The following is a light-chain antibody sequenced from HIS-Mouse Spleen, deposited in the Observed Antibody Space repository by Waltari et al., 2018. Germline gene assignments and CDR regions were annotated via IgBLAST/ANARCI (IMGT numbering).Light chain of an antibody. CDR3: CSYAGSSTWV. V-gene: IGLV2-23*01. J-gene: IGLJ3*02. CDR1: SSAVGSYTL. CDR2: EGS. Sequence: QSALTQPASVSGSPGQSLTISCTGTSSAVGSYTLVSWYQQHPGKAPKLMMYEGSKRPSGVSNRFSGSKSGNTASLTISGLQAEDEADYYCCSYAGSSTWVFGGGTKLTVL.